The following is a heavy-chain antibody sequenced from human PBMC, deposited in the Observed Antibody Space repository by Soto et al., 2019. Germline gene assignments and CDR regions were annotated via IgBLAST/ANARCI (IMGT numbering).Heavy chain of an antibody. CDR3: ARGGFGALVWFDY. CDR1: GGSISSGGYS. Sequence: SETLSLTCAVSGGSISSGGYSWSWIRQPPGKGLEWIGYIYHSGSTYYNPSLKSRVTISVDRSKNQFSLKLSSVTAADTAVYYCARGGFGALVWFDYWGQGTLVTVSS. D-gene: IGHD3-16*01. J-gene: IGHJ4*02. CDR2: IYHSGST. V-gene: IGHV4-30-2*01.